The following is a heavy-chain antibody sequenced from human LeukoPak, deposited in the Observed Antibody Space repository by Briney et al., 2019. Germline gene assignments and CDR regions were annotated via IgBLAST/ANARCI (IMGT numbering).Heavy chain of an antibody. D-gene: IGHD3-22*01. Sequence: GPSVKVSCKASGGTFSSYTISWVRQAPGQGLEWMGRIIPILGIANYAQKFQGRVTITADKSTSTAYMELSSLRSEDTAVYYCARSPYYYDSSGYQHDAFDIWGQGTMVTVSS. V-gene: IGHV1-69*02. CDR3: ARSPYYYDSSGYQHDAFDI. CDR1: GGTFSSYT. J-gene: IGHJ3*02. CDR2: IIPILGIA.